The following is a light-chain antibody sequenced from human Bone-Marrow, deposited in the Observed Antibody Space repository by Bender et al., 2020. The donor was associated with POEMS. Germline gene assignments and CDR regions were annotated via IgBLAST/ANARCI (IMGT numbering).Light chain of an antibody. CDR3: SSYTSTSTTI. V-gene: IGLV2-14*03. CDR2: DVR. Sequence: QSALTQPASVSGSPGQSITISCAGTSRDVGGYNYVSWYQQHPGKAPKLMIFDVRQRPSGVSDRFSGSKSANTASLTISGLQAEDEGDYYCSSYTSTSTTIFGGGTKLTVL. J-gene: IGLJ2*01. CDR1: SRDVGGYNY.